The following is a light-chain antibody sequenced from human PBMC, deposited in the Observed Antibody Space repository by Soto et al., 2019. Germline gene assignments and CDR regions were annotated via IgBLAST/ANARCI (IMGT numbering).Light chain of an antibody. J-gene: IGLJ2*01. Sequence: SYELTQPPSVSVSPGQTASITCSGDKLGDKYACWYQQKPGQSPVLVIYQDSKRPSGIPERFSGSNSGNTATLTISGTQAMDEADYYCQAWESSTHEVFGGGTKVTVL. CDR3: QAWESSTHEV. V-gene: IGLV3-1*01. CDR2: QDS. CDR1: KLGDKY.